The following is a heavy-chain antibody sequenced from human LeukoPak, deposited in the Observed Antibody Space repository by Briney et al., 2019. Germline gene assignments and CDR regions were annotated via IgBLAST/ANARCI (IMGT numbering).Heavy chain of an antibody. D-gene: IGHD4/OR15-4a*01. CDR1: ESTFRRFW. Sequence: PGGSLRLSCAASESTFRRFWMSWVRRAPGRGLEWVAYIKEDGTEKYYLDSVKGRFTISRDNAKNSLYLQMNRLRVEDTSLYYCARGVRDYYYLDVWGKGTTVAVSS. V-gene: IGHV3-7*01. CDR3: ARGVRDYYYLDV. CDR2: IKEDGTEK. J-gene: IGHJ6*03.